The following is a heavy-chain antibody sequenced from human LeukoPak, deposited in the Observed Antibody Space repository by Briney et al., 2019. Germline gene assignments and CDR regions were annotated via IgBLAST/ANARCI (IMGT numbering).Heavy chain of an antibody. V-gene: IGHV4-59*01. J-gene: IGHJ6*03. D-gene: IGHD3-22*01. Sequence: SATLSLTCTVSGGSISTYYWSWIRQPPGKGLEWIGYIYYSGSTNYNPSLKSRVTLSVDTSKNQFSLNLSSVTAADTAVYYCARAPQYYDSSGYYYYYMDVWGKGTTVTVSS. CDR2: IYYSGST. CDR3: ARAPQYYDSSGYYYYYMDV. CDR1: GGSISTYY.